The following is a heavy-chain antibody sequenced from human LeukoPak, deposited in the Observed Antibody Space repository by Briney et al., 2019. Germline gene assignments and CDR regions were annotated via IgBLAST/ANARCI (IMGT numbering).Heavy chain of an antibody. CDR1: GFTFSSYT. Sequence: GGSLRLSCAASGFTFSSYTMNWVRQAPGKGLEWVSSITSSSRFIYYADSLKGRFTISRDNAKNSLYLQMNSLRAEDTAVYYCARLPGIATIDYWGQGTLVTVSS. J-gene: IGHJ4*02. CDR2: ITSSSRFI. CDR3: ARLPGIATIDY. D-gene: IGHD6-13*01. V-gene: IGHV3-21*01.